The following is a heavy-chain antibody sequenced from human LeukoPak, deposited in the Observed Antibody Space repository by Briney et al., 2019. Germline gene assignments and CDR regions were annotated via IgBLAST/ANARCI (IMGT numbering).Heavy chain of an antibody. V-gene: IGHV1-2*02. J-gene: IGHJ6*03. CDR2: INSNSGGT. Sequence: ASVKVSCKASGYTFTGYYMHWVRQAPGQGLEWMGWINSNSGGTNYAQKFQGRVTMTRDTSISTAYMELSRLRSDDTAVYYCARVGAESYYYYYMDVWAKGPRSPSP. CDR3: ARVGAESYYYYYMDV. D-gene: IGHD3-16*01. CDR1: GYTFTGYY.